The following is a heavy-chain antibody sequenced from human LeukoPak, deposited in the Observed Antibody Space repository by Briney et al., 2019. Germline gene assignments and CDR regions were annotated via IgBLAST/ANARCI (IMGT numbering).Heavy chain of an antibody. J-gene: IGHJ4*02. V-gene: IGHV3-7*01. Sequence: GGFLRLSCAASGFTFSGHWMSWVRQAPGKGLEWVANINQGGSDKYYVDSVKGRFTIPRDNANNLLYLQMNSLRGEDTAVYYCTRDRSRAEDDWGQGTLVTVSS. CDR2: INQGGSDK. D-gene: IGHD1-14*01. CDR3: TRDRSRAEDD. CDR1: GFTFSGHW.